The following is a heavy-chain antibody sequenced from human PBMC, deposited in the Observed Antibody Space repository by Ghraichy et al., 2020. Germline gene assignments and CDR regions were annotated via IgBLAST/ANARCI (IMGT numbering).Heavy chain of an antibody. CDR3: ARSDFWSGYFPYTNYYYYMDV. CDR2: IYYSGST. V-gene: IGHV4-59*08. Sequence: ESLNISCTVSGGSISSYYWSWIRQPPGKGLEWIGYIYYSGSTNYNPSLKSRVTISLDTSKNQFSLKLSSVTAADTAVYYCARSDFWSGYFPYTNYYYYMDVWGKGTTVTVSS. J-gene: IGHJ6*03. D-gene: IGHD3-3*01. CDR1: GGSISSYY.